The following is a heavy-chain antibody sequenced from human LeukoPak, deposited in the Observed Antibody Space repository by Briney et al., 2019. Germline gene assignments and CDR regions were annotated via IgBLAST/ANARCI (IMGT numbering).Heavy chain of an antibody. J-gene: IGHJ4*02. D-gene: IGHD1-1*01. CDR1: GGSISSSSYY. Sequence: SETLSLTCTVSGGSISSSSYYWGWIRQPPGKGLEWIGSIYYSGSTYYNPSLKSRVTISVDTSKNQFSLKLSSVTAADTAVYYCARVGYGTIDYWGQGTLVTVSS. CDR2: IYYSGST. CDR3: ARVGYGTIDY. V-gene: IGHV4-39*07.